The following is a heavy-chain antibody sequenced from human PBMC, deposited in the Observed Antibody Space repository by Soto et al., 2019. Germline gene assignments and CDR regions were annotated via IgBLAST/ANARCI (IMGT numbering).Heavy chain of an antibody. J-gene: IGHJ5*02. V-gene: IGHV1-18*04. D-gene: IGHD4-17*01. CDR1: ASTVTGYP. CDR2: ISTFNGNT. Sequence: QVPLVPSGTGGKEPGASVKVLCQASASTVTGYPINWVRQAPGQGLEWMGWISTFNGNTKYAGNFEGRVTMTTNTSTTTAYVELTSLTFDDTAVYFCARGTVTSGRWFGPWGQGTLVSVSS. CDR3: ARGTVTSGRWFGP.